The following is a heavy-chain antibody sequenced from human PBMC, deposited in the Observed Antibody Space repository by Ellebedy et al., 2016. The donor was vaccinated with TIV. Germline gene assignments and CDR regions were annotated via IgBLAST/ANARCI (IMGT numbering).Heavy chain of an antibody. D-gene: IGHD2/OR15-2a*01. V-gene: IGHV3-74*01. Sequence: GGSLRLXXAASGFTLTNFWMHWVRQAPGKGLVWVSSINSDYSITAYADSVKGRFTISRDNAENTLYLQINSLTAEYTAVYFCARGNSGFDYWGQGTLVTVSS. CDR1: GFTLTNFW. J-gene: IGHJ4*02. CDR3: ARGNSGFDY. CDR2: INSDYSIT.